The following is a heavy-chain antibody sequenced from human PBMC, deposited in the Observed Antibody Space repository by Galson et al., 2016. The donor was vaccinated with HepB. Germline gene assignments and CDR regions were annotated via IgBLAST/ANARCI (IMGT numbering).Heavy chain of an antibody. D-gene: IGHD5-12*01. CDR2: ISYDGTYK. V-gene: IGHV3-30*03. J-gene: IGHJ4*02. CDR3: ATPGESSGYDFGY. CDR1: GFTFNNFV. Sequence: PTLSPPVSGFTFNNFVMHWVRQAPGKGLEGVAVISYDGTYKYYADSVKGRFTISRDNSKKTLYLQMNSLRAEDTAVYYCATPGESSGYDFGYWGQGTLVTVSS.